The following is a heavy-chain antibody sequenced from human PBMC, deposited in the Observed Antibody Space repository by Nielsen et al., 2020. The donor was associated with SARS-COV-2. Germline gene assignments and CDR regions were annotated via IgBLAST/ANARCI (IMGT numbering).Heavy chain of an antibody. Sequence: SETLSLTCAVYGGSFSGYYWSWIRQPPGKGLEWIGYIYYSGSTNYNPSLKSRVTISVDTSKNQFSLKLSSVTAADTAVYYCARHSYGDYAWFDPWGQGTLVTVSS. D-gene: IGHD4-17*01. CDR3: ARHSYGDYAWFDP. J-gene: IGHJ5*02. CDR1: GGSFSGYY. V-gene: IGHV4-59*08. CDR2: IYYSGST.